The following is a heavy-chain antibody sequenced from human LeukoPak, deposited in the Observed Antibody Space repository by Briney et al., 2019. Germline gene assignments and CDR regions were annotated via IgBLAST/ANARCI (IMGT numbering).Heavy chain of an antibody. CDR2: VSYDGRNK. J-gene: IGHJ3*02. CDR3: ARDGEMATGGAFDI. V-gene: IGHV3-30*03. Sequence: GGSLRLSCTASGFTFRTYGMHWVRQAPGKGLEWVAVVSYDGRNKYYADSVKGRFTISRDNSKNTVYLQMNSLRAEDTAVYYCARDGEMATGGAFDIWGQGTMVTVSS. CDR1: GFTFRTYG. D-gene: IGHD5-24*01.